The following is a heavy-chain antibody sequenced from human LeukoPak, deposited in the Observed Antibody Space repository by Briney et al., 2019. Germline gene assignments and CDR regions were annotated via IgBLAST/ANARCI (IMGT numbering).Heavy chain of an antibody. D-gene: IGHD6-19*01. CDR1: GYTFTSYY. CDR3: ARDSSSHSSGWPKYFQH. J-gene: IGHJ1*01. CDR2: INPSGGST. Sequence: ASVKVSCKASGYTFTSYYMHWVRQAPGQGLEWMGIINPSGGSTSYAQKFQGRVTMTRDTSTSTVYMELSSLRSEDTAVYYCARDSSSHSSGWPKYFQHWGQGTLVTVSS. V-gene: IGHV1-46*01.